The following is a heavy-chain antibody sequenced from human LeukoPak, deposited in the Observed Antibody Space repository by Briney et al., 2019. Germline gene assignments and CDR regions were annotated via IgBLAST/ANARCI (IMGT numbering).Heavy chain of an antibody. D-gene: IGHD3-22*01. J-gene: IGHJ4*02. CDR2: ISGSGGST. CDR3: AKVGGYYDSSGYTPGY. CDR1: GFTFSSYA. Sequence: GGSLRLSCAASGFTFSSYAMSWVRQAPGKGLEWVSAISGSGGSTYYEDSVKGRFTISRDNSKNTLYLQMNSLRAEDTAVYYCAKVGGYYDSSGYTPGYWGQGTLVTVSS. V-gene: IGHV3-23*01.